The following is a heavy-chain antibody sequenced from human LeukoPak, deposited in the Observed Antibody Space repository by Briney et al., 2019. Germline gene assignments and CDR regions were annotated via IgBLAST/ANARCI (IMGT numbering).Heavy chain of an antibody. CDR2: IYPGDSET. CDR1: GYIFTNYR. Sequence: GESLKISCRASGYIFTNYRIAWVRQKPGKGLEWMGIIYPGDSETTYSPSFQGQVTISADKSISTAYLQWNSLKASDSAMYYCARRGSSMAAFDFWGREPWSPSP. J-gene: IGHJ4*02. V-gene: IGHV5-51*01. CDR3: ARRGSSMAAFDF. D-gene: IGHD6-6*01.